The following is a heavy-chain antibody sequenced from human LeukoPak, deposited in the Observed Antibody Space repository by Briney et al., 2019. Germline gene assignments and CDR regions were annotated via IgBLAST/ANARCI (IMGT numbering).Heavy chain of an antibody. CDR3: AKAKYSSGWTDFDY. V-gene: IGHV3-23*01. Sequence: PGGPLRLSCAASGFTFSSYAMSWVRQAPGKGLEWVSAISGSGGSTYYADSVKGRFTISRDDSKNTLYLQMNSLRAEDTAVYYCAKAKYSSGWTDFDYWGQGTLVTVSS. CDR2: ISGSGGST. J-gene: IGHJ4*02. D-gene: IGHD6-19*01. CDR1: GFTFSSYA.